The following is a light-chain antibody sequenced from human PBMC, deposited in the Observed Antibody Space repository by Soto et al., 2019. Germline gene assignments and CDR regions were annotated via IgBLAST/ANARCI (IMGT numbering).Light chain of an antibody. Sequence: EIVLTQSPGTLSLSPGERATLSCRASQSVSSSYLAWYQQKPGQAPRLLIYGESSRATGIPDRFSGSGSGTDFTLTISRLEPEDLEVYYGQQYGSSHPFTFGGGTKVEIK. V-gene: IGKV3-20*01. CDR1: QSVSSSY. CDR2: GES. CDR3: QQYGSSHPFT. J-gene: IGKJ4*01.